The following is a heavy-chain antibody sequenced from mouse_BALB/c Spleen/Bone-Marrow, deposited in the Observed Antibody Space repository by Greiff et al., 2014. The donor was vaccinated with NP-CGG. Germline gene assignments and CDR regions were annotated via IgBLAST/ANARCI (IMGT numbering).Heavy chain of an antibody. D-gene: IGHD4-1*01. CDR3: ARVRNWADY. V-gene: IGHV1-80*01. CDR2: IYPGGGDT. Sequence: VQLQESGAELVRPGSSVKISCKASGYAFSSYWMNWVKQRPGQGLEWIGQIYPGGGDTNYNGKFKGKATLTADKSSSTAYMQLSSLTSEDSAVYFCARVRNWADYWGQGTTLTVSS. CDR1: GYAFSSYW. J-gene: IGHJ2*01.